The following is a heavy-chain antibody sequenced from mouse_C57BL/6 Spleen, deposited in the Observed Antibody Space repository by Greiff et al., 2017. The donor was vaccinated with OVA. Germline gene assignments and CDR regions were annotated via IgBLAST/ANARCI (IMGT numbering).Heavy chain of an antibody. V-gene: IGHV1-64*01. CDR3: AREAQVYFDY. Sequence: QVQLQQPGAELVKLGASVKLSCKASGYTFPSYWMHWVKQRHGQGLEWIGMIHPNSGSINYNEQFKSKATLTVAKSSSTAYIQLNSLTSKNTSVYYCAREAQVYFDYWGQGTTLTVSS. CDR1: GYTFPSYW. D-gene: IGHD3-2*02. CDR2: IHPNSGSI. J-gene: IGHJ2*01.